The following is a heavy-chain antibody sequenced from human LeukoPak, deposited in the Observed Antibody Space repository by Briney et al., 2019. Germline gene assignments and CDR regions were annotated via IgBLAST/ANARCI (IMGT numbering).Heavy chain of an antibody. J-gene: IGHJ6*02. Sequence: GGSLRLSCAASGFTFSNSWMSWVRQAPGKGLGWVANIKQDGGEKYYVDSGKRRFSICRDNAKNSLYLQMNSLRAEDTAVYYYAREAKLGSYYHYGMDVWGQGTTVAVSS. CDR2: IKQDGGEK. CDR1: GFTFSNSW. CDR3: AREAKLGSYYHYGMDV. V-gene: IGHV3-7*01. D-gene: IGHD3-3*02.